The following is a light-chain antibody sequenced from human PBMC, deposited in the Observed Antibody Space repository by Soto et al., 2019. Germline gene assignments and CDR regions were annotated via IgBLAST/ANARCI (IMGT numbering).Light chain of an antibody. CDR3: HQLNSYPLT. J-gene: IGKJ3*01. Sequence: DLQLTQSPSFLSASVGDRVTITCRASQGISSYLAWYQQKPGKAPKLLIYAASTLQSGVPSRFSGSGSGTEFTLTISSLQPADFATEYCHQLNSYPLTFGPGTKVDIK. CDR2: AAS. V-gene: IGKV1-9*01. CDR1: QGISSY.